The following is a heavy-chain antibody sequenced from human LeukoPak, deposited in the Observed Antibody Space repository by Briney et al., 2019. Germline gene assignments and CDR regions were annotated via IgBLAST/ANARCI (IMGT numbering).Heavy chain of an antibody. CDR3: ARSRYYDFWSGPRGLDY. CDR2: IYYSGST. D-gene: IGHD3-3*01. CDR1: GFTVSNNY. Sequence: LRLSCAASGFTVSNNYMSWVRQHPGKGLEWIGYIYYSGSTYYNPSLKSRVTISVDTSKNQFSLKLSSVTAADTAVYYCARSRYYDFWSGPRGLDYWGQGTLVTVSS. V-gene: IGHV4-31*02. J-gene: IGHJ4*02.